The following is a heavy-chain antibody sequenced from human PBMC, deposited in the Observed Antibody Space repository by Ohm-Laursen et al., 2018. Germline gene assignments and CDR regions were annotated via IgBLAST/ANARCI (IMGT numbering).Heavy chain of an antibody. Sequence: SDTLSLTCTVSGDSMSSSHWWGWIRQPPGKGLEWIGYISYSGSTYYNPSLKSRVTISVDTSKNQFSLKLSSVTAADTAVYYCATHQDSSGGQPHDYWGQGTLVTVSS. CDR3: ATHQDSSGGQPHDY. D-gene: IGHD3-22*01. CDR1: GDSMSSSHW. J-gene: IGHJ4*02. V-gene: IGHV4-28*01. CDR2: ISYSGST.